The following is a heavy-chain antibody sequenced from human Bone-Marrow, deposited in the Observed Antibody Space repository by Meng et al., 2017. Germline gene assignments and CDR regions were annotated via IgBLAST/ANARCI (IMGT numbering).Heavy chain of an antibody. CDR3: ARTGEFQLGFDL. D-gene: IGHD3-10*01. Sequence: RWVVLGGGLVKPGGSRRLSGAASGFTFRDYYMGWIRQAPGKGLEWVSYISSSGSTIYYADSVKGRFTISRDNAKNSLYLQMNSLRAEDTAAYYCARTGEFQLGFDLWGRGTLVTVSS. CDR1: GFTFRDYY. CDR2: ISSSGSTI. V-gene: IGHV3-11*04. J-gene: IGHJ2*01.